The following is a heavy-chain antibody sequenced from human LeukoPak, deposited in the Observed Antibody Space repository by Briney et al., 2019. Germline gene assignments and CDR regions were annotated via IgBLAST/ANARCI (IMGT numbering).Heavy chain of an antibody. V-gene: IGHV4-39*07. CDR2: ISYSGST. CDR1: GGSISSSSFS. Sequence: SETLSLTCTVSGGSISSSSFSWGWIRQPPGKGLEWIGIISYSGSTYYNPSLKSRVTISLDTSKNQFSLKLNSVTTTDTAVYYCASQMSGTSVSYWGQGTLVTVSS. J-gene: IGHJ4*02. D-gene: IGHD2-2*01. CDR3: ASQMSGTSVSY.